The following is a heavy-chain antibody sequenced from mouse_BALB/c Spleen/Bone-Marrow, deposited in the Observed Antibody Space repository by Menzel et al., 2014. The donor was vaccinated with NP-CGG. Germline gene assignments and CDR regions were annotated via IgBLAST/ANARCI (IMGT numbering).Heavy chain of an antibody. V-gene: IGHV1S56*01. Sequence: VQLQQSGPELVKPGSSVRISCKASGYTFTSYYIYWVKQRPGQGLEWIGWIYPGNVNTNYNEKFEDKATLTADKSSSTAYMHLSSLTSEDSAVYFCARGDYYRSPMDYWGQGTSVTVSS. CDR2: IYPGNVNT. CDR1: GYTFTSYY. D-gene: IGHD2-14*01. CDR3: ARGDYYRSPMDY. J-gene: IGHJ4*01.